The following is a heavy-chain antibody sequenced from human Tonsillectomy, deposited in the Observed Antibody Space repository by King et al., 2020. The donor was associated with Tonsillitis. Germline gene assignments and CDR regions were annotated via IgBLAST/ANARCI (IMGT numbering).Heavy chain of an antibody. V-gene: IGHV3-30*18. D-gene: IGHD5-12*01. CDR2: ISYDGSNK. CDR1: GFTFSSYG. Sequence: VQLVESGGGVVQPGRSLRLSCAASGFTFSSYGMHWVRQAPGKGLEWVAVISYDGSNKYYADSVKGRFTISRDNSKNTLYLQMNSLRAEDTAVYYCAKGPLSGYDPNGARDYWGQGTLVTVSS. CDR3: AKGPLSGYDPNGARDY. J-gene: IGHJ4*02.